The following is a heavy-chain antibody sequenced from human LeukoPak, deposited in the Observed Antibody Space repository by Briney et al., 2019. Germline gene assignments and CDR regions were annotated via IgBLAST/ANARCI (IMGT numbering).Heavy chain of an antibody. D-gene: IGHD2-15*01. J-gene: IGHJ4*02. V-gene: IGHV3-21*01. CDR1: GFTFSSYS. CDR2: ISSSGAKT. Sequence: GGSLRLSCADSGFTFSSYSMNWVRQAPGKGLQWVSSISSSGAKTYYADSVKGRVTISRDNAKNSYYLEMNSLRAEDTAVYYCARDSDFSGGSCDYWGQGTPVTVSS. CDR3: ARDSDFSGGSCDY.